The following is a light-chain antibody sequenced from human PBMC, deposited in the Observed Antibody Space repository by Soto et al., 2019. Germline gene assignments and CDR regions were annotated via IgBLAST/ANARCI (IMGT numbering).Light chain of an antibody. CDR1: QSVSGW. CDR2: DAS. V-gene: IGKV1-5*01. J-gene: IGKJ1*01. CDR3: QQYETFSGT. Sequence: DIQVTQSPASLSASGGGTVTGSSRASQSVSGWLAWYQQKPGEAPKLLIYDASALPRGVPSRFSGSGSGTKFTLTIASLQPDDFATYYCQQYETFSGTFGPGTKVDTK.